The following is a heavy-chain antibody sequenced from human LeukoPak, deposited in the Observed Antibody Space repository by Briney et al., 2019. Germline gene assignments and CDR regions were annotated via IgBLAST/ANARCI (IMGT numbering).Heavy chain of an antibody. Sequence: ASVKVSCKASGGTFSSYAISWVRQAPGQGLVWMGWISAYNGNTNYAQKLQGRVTMTTDTSTSTAYMELRSLRSDDTAVYYCARGGDPWSGYYGGHSTSLYYFDYWGQGTLVTVSS. CDR2: ISAYNGNT. CDR3: ARGGDPWSGYYGGHSTSLYYFDY. D-gene: IGHD3-3*01. CDR1: GGTFSSYA. J-gene: IGHJ4*02. V-gene: IGHV1-18*01.